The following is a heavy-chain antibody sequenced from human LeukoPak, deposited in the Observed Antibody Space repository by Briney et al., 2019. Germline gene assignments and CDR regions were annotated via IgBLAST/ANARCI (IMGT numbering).Heavy chain of an antibody. CDR3: ARIYCSSTNCSPRWFDP. CDR1: GYTFTSYG. Sequence: ASVKVSCKASGYTFTSYGISWVRQAPGQGLEWMGCICAYNGNTNYAQKLQGRVTMTTDTSTSTAYMELRSLRSDDTAVYYCARIYCSSTNCSPRWFDPWGQGTLVTVSS. CDR2: ICAYNGNT. J-gene: IGHJ5*02. D-gene: IGHD2-2*01. V-gene: IGHV1-18*01.